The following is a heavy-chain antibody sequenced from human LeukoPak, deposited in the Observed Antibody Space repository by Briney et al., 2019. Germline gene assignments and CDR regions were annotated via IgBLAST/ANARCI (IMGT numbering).Heavy chain of an antibody. CDR1: GDSISTNYW. V-gene: IGHV4-38-2*01. J-gene: IGHJ5*02. CDR3: ARVIAAAGPYNWFDP. D-gene: IGHD6-13*01. CDR2: IYYSGST. Sequence: SETLSLTCAVSGDSISTNYWWTWVRQPPGKGLEWIGSIYYSGSTYYNPSLKSRVTISVDTSKNQFSLKLSSVTAADTAVYYCARVIAAAGPYNWFDPWGQGTLVTVSS.